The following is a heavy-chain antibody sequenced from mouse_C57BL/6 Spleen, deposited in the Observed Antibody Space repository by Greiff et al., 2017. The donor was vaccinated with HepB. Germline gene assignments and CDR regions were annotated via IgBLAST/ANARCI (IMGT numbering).Heavy chain of an antibody. CDR2: IDPSDSET. D-gene: IGHD1-1*01. Sequence: VQLQQPGAELVRPGSSVKLSCKASGYTFTSYWMHWVKQRPIQGLEWIGNIDPSDSETHYNQKFKDKATLTVDKSSSTAYMQLSSLTSEDSAVYYCARDITTVVATEGYFDVWGTGTTVTVSS. CDR1: GYTFTSYW. V-gene: IGHV1-52*01. J-gene: IGHJ1*03. CDR3: ARDITTVVATEGYFDV.